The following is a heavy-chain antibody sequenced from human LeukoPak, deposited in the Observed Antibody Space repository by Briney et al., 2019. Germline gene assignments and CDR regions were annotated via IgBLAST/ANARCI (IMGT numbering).Heavy chain of an antibody. Sequence: GGSLRLSCAASGFTFSSYSMKWVRQAPGKGLEWVSSISSSSSYIHYADSVKGRFTISRDNAKNSLYLQMNSLRAEDTAVYYCARDRSSGSYYGPDELDYWGQGTLVTVSS. CDR2: ISSSSSYI. D-gene: IGHD1-26*01. CDR1: GFTFSSYS. V-gene: IGHV3-21*01. CDR3: ARDRSSGSYYGPDELDY. J-gene: IGHJ4*02.